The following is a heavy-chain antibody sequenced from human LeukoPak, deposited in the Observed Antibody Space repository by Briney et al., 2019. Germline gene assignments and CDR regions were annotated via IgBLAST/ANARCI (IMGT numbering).Heavy chain of an antibody. CDR3: AKDIVQGGMVRGVDYYYGMDV. CDR1: GFTFSSYG. CDR2: ISYDGSNK. J-gene: IGHJ6*04. Sequence: GGSLRLSCAASGFTFSSYGMHWVRQAPGKGPEWVAVISYDGSNKYYADSVKGRFTISRDNSKNTLYLQMNSLRAEDTAVYYCAKDIVQGGMVRGVDYYYGMDVWGKGTTATVSS. D-gene: IGHD3-10*01. V-gene: IGHV3-30*18.